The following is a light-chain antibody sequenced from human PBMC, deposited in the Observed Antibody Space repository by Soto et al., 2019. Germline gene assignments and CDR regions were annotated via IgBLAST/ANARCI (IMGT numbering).Light chain of an antibody. CDR1: QSVSSSY. J-gene: IGKJ2*01. CDR2: GAS. V-gene: IGKV3-20*01. Sequence: EIVLTQSPGTLSLSPGERATLSCRASQSVSSSYLAWYKQKPGQAPRLLIYGASSRATGIPDRFSGSGSGTDFTLTISRLEPADFAVYYCQKYGSSPYTFGQGTKMEIK. CDR3: QKYGSSPYT.